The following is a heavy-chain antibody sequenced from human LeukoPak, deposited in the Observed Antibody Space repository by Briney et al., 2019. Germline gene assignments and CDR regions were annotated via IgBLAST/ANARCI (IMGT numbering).Heavy chain of an antibody. CDR1: GGTFSSYT. J-gene: IGHJ4*02. D-gene: IGHD3-3*01. Sequence: VASVKVSCKASGGTFSSYTISWVRQAPGQGLEWMGRIIPILGIANYAQKFQGRVTITADKSTSTAYMELSSLRSEDTAVYYCARGFTNDQTIFGVVYFDHWGQGTLVTVSS. CDR2: IIPILGIA. V-gene: IGHV1-69*02. CDR3: ARGFTNDQTIFGVVYFDH.